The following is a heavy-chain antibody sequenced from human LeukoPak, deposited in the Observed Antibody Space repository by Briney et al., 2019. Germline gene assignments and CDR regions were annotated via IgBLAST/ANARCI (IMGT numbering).Heavy chain of an antibody. D-gene: IGHD1-26*01. CDR3: ARAPRGILRARNYFDY. CDR2: ISSSSSYI. V-gene: IGHV3-21*01. CDR1: GFTFSSYS. Sequence: PGGSLRLSCAASGFTFSSYSMNWVRQAPGKGLEWVSSISSSSSYIYYADSVKGRFTISRDNAKNSLYLQMNSLRAEDTAVYYWARAPRGILRARNYFDYWGQGTLVTVSS. J-gene: IGHJ4*02.